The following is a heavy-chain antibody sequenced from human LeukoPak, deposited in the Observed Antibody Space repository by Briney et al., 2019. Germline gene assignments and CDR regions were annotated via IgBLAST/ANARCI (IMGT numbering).Heavy chain of an antibody. Sequence: GGSLRLSCAASGFTFSSYSMNWVRQAPGKGLEWVSSISSSSSYIYYADSVKGRFTISRDNAKNSLYLQMNSLRAEDTALYYCAKDITPHIAAAGTGFDYWGQGTLVTVSS. D-gene: IGHD6-13*01. CDR1: GFTFSSYS. J-gene: IGHJ4*02. CDR3: AKDITPHIAAAGTGFDY. CDR2: ISSSSSYI. V-gene: IGHV3-21*04.